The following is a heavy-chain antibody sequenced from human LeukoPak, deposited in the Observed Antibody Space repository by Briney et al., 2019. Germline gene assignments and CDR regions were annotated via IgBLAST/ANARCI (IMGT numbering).Heavy chain of an antibody. J-gene: IGHJ3*02. CDR3: ARDPVPAANTNAFDI. CDR1: GFTFSSYW. Sequence: GGSLKLSCAASGFTFSSYWMSWVRQAPGKGLEWVANIKQDGSEKYYVDSVKGRFTISRDNAKNSLYLQMNSLRAEDTAVYYCARDPVPAANTNAFDIWGQGTMVTVSS. D-gene: IGHD2-2*01. CDR2: IKQDGSEK. V-gene: IGHV3-7*03.